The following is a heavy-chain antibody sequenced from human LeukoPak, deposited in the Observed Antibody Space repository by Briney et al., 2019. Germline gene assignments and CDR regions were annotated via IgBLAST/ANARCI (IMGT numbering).Heavy chain of an antibody. CDR3: AKDIGGYCSSTSCYAAPPPDV. V-gene: IGHV3-23*01. CDR1: GFTFSSYA. J-gene: IGHJ6*02. CDR2: ISGSGGST. D-gene: IGHD2-2*01. Sequence: GGSLRLSCAASGFTFSSYAMSWVRQAPGKGLEWVSAISGSGGSTYYADSAKGRFTISRDNSKNTLYLQMNSLRAEDTAIYYCAKDIGGYCSSTSCYAAPPPDVWGQGTTVTVSS.